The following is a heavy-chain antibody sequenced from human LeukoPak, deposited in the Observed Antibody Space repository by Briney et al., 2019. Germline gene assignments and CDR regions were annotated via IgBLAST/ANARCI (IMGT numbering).Heavy chain of an antibody. D-gene: IGHD3-10*01. V-gene: IGHV4-4*02. J-gene: IGHJ4*02. Sequence: NPSETLSLTCAVSGGSISSSNWWSWVRQPPGKGLEWIGEIYHSGSTNYNPSLKSRVTISVDKSKNQFSLKLSSVTAADTAVYYCASGYYGSGSDPDYWGQGTLVTVSS. CDR1: GGSISSSNW. CDR2: IYHSGST. CDR3: ASGYYGSGSDPDY.